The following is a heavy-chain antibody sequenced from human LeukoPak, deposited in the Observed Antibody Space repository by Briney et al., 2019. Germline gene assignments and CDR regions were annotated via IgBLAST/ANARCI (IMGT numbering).Heavy chain of an antibody. CDR1: GGSISSYY. Sequence: SETLSLTCTVSGGSISSYYWNWIRQPAGKRLEWIGHIYPSGSTNYNPSLKSRVTMSVDTSKKQFSLKLGSVIAADTAVYYCARGSGNYSPNFDYWGQGTLVTVSS. D-gene: IGHD1-26*01. CDR3: ARGSGNYSPNFDY. V-gene: IGHV4-4*07. J-gene: IGHJ4*02. CDR2: IYPSGST.